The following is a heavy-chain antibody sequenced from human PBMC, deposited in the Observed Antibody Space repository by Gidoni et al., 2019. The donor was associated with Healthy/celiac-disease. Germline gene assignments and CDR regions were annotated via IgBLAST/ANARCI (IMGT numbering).Heavy chain of an antibody. CDR3: ARELAAAGLYPPEV. J-gene: IGHJ4*02. CDR2: IYSGGSK. Sequence: EVQLVESGGGLIQPGGSLRLSCAASGFTVSSNYMSWVRQAPGKGLEWVSVIYSGGSKYYADSVKGRFTISRDNSKNTLYLQMNSLRAEDTAVYYCARELAAAGLYPPEVWGQGTLVTVSS. CDR1: GFTVSSNY. V-gene: IGHV3-53*01. D-gene: IGHD6-13*01.